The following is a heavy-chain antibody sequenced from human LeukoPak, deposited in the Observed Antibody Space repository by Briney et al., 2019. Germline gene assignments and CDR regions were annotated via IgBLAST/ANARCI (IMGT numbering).Heavy chain of an antibody. CDR1: GFTFSSYA. CDR2: ISGSGGST. D-gene: IGHD6-13*01. CDR3: AKDSSSSWYPLYYFDY. Sequence: GGSLRLSCAASGFTFSSYAMSWVRQAPGKGLEWVSAISGSGGSTYYAGSVKGRFTISRDNSKNTLYLQMNSLRVEDTAVYYCAKDSSSSWYPLYYFDYWGQGTLVTVSS. V-gene: IGHV3-23*01. J-gene: IGHJ4*02.